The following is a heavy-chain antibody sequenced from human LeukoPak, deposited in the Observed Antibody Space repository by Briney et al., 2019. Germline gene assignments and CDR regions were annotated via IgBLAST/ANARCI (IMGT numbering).Heavy chain of an antibody. D-gene: IGHD1-1*01. CDR1: GGSIGSYY. V-gene: IGHV4-59*01. CDR2: IYYSGGT. J-gene: IGHJ5*02. CDR3: ARSDWNDRGNWFDP. Sequence: PSETLSLTCSVSGGSIGSYYWSWIRQPPGKGLEWIGYIYYSGGTNYNPSLKSRVTISVDTSKNQFSLKLSSVTAADTAVYYCARSDWNDRGNWFDPWGQGTLVTVSS.